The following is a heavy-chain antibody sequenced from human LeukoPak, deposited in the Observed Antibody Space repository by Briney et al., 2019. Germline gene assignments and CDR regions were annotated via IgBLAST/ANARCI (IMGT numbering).Heavy chain of an antibody. V-gene: IGHV1-46*01. J-gene: IGHJ4*02. D-gene: IGHD5-18*01. CDR3: ARIGYSYALGVDY. CDR2: INPSGGST. Sequence: ASVKVFCKASGYTFTSYYMHWVRQAPGQGLEWMGIINPSGGSTSYAQKFQGRVTMTRDTATSTVYMELSSLRSEDTAVYYCARIGYSYALGVDYWGQGTLVTVSS. CDR1: GYTFTSYY.